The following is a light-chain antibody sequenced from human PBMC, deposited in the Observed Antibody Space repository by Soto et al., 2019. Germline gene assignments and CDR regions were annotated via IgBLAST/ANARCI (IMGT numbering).Light chain of an antibody. J-gene: IGKJ1*01. Sequence: EIVLTQSPATLSSFPGDRVTLSCRASQYINTRLAWYQHRPGQSPRLLIYQTSLRAAGIPARFSASGSGTDFTLTISSLEPEDFAVYYCQQRSNWPPTFGQGTKVDIK. CDR2: QTS. CDR1: QYINTR. V-gene: IGKV3-11*01. CDR3: QQRSNWPPT.